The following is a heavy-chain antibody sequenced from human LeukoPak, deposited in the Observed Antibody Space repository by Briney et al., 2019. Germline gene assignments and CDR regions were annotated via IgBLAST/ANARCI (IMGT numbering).Heavy chain of an antibody. CDR1: GYTFTSYG. Sequence: ASVKVSCKASGYTFTSYGINWVRQAPGQGLEWMGWISAYNGNTNYAQKLQGRVTMTTDTSTSTAYMELRSLRSDDTAVYYCARDPSSSWSTYYYGMDVWGQGTTVTVSS. CDR2: ISAYNGNT. J-gene: IGHJ6*02. CDR3: ARDPSSSWSTYYYGMDV. D-gene: IGHD6-13*01. V-gene: IGHV1-18*01.